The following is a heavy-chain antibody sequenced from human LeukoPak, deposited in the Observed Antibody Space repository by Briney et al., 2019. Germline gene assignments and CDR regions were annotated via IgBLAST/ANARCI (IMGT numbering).Heavy chain of an antibody. CDR3: ARVVVLTAIRTDY. CDR1: GFTFSTYA. V-gene: IGHV3-30*04. Sequence: GSLRLSCAASGFTFSTYAMHWVRQAPGKGLEWVAVISYDGSSKYYADSVKGRFTISRDNSKNTLYLQMNSLRAEDTALYYCARVVVLTAIRTDYWGQGTLVTVSS. J-gene: IGHJ4*02. D-gene: IGHD2-21*02. CDR2: ISYDGSSK.